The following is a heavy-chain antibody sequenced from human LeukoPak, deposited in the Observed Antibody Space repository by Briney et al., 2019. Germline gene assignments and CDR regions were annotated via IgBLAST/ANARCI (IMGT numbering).Heavy chain of an antibody. Sequence: SQTLSLTCAISGDSVSSSSSAWNWVRQSPSRGLEWLGRTYYRPKWYNDYAESVKSRIAINPDTSKNQFSLHLNSVTPEDTALYYCVRGGHFDYWGQGTLVTVSS. J-gene: IGHJ4*02. CDR2: TYYRPKWYN. D-gene: IGHD3-16*01. CDR1: GDSVSSSSSA. V-gene: IGHV6-1*01. CDR3: VRGGHFDY.